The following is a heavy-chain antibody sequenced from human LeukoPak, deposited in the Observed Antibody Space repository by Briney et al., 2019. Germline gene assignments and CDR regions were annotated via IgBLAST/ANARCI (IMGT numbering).Heavy chain of an antibody. V-gene: IGHV1-69*01. CDR3: ARGRGRLVVVTAHDY. CDR2: IIPIFGTA. CDR1: GGTFSSYA. D-gene: IGHD2-21*02. J-gene: IGHJ4*02. Sequence: SVKVSCKASGGTFSSYAISWVRQAPGQGLEWMGGIIPIFGTANYAQKFQGRVTITADESTSTAYMELSSLRSEDTAVYYCARGRGRLVVVTAHDYWGQGTLVTVSS.